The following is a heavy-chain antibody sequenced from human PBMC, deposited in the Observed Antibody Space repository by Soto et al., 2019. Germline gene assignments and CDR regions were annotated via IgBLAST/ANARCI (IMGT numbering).Heavy chain of an antibody. Sequence: SSVKVSCKAPGYTFTSYCMYRVRQAPGQGLEWMVIINPSGGSISYAQKFQGRVTMNRDTSTSTVYMELSSLRSEVRAMYYCARAFYYDSLTGYDYWG. CDR3: ARAFYYDSLTGYDY. CDR1: GYTFTSYC. CDR2: INPSGGSI. J-gene: IGHJ4*01. V-gene: IGHV1-46*03. D-gene: IGHD3-9*01.